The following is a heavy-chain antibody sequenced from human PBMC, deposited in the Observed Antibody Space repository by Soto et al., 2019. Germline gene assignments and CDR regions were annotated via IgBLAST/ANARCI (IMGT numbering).Heavy chain of an antibody. CDR3: AKGSNAGWFGDPPFPDY. CDR2: ISYDGSNK. Sequence: GVSLRLSCAASGFTFGSYGMHWVRQAPGKWLEWVAVISYDGSNKYYADSVKGRFTISRDNSKNTLYLQMNSLRAEDTAVYYCAKGSNAGWFGDPPFPDYWGQGTLVTVSS. V-gene: IGHV3-30*18. CDR1: GFTFGSYG. D-gene: IGHD3-10*01. J-gene: IGHJ4*02.